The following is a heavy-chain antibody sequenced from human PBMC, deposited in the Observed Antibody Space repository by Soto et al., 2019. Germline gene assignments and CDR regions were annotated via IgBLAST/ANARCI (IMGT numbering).Heavy chain of an antibody. Sequence: EGQLVESGGGLVQPGGSLRLSCAASGFTFSSFEMNWVRQARGKGLECVSYISSSGSTKYYADSVKGRFTISRDNAKNSLFLQMNSLRAEDTAVYYCAREGPADGLDIWGQGTMVTVSS. CDR1: GFTFSSFE. CDR2: ISSSGSTK. CDR3: AREGPADGLDI. V-gene: IGHV3-48*03. J-gene: IGHJ3*02.